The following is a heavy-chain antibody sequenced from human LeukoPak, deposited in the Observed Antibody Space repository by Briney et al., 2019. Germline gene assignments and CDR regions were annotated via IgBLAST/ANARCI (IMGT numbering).Heavy chain of an antibody. J-gene: IGHJ4*02. CDR2: ISSGSGSTI. CDR3: AREKGSGPLGY. CDR1: GFTLNDCY. D-gene: IGHD6-19*01. V-gene: IGHV3-11*01. Sequence: PGGSLRLSCAASGFTLNDCYVSWIRQAPGKGLEWVSYISSGSGSTIHYADSVKGRFTISRDNAKNSLYLQMNSLRAEDTAVYYCAREKGSGPLGYWGQGTLVTVSS.